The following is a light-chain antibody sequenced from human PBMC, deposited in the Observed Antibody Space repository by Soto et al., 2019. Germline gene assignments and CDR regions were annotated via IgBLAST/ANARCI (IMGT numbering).Light chain of an antibody. CDR3: QERSRWPRGT. CDR1: QSVTVN. Sequence: EIVMTQSPATLSLSPGERATLSCRASQSVTVNLAWFQQKPGQAPRLLIVHAPKRAAGIPARFAGSGSGTDFTLTISSLEPEDFAVYYCQERSRWPRGTFGGGTKVEI. J-gene: IGKJ4*01. CDR2: HAP. V-gene: IGKV3-11*01.